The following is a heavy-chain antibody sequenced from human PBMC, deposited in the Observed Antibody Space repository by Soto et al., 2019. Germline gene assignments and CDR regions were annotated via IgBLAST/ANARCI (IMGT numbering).Heavy chain of an antibody. CDR3: VTHSGKIGSSVEHRNFDY. CDR2: IYPRDSDT. CDR1: GYTFTNYL. J-gene: IGHJ4*01. D-gene: IGHD1-1*01. V-gene: IGHV5-51*01. Sequence: GESLKISFEASGYTFTNYLICWVRQMPVTGLACTGIIYPRDSDTRYSPSFQDQVTMSVDKSIGTAYLQWSSLKASDTAMYYSVTHSGKIGSSVEHRNFDY.